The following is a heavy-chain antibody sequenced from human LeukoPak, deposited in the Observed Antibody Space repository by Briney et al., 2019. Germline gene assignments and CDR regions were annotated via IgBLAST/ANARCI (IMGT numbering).Heavy chain of an antibody. Sequence: PGGSLRLSCAASGFTFSSYAMSWVRQAPGKGLEWVSAISGSGGSTYYADSVKGRFTISRDNSKNTLYLRMNSLRAEDTAVYYCARGGIITSYAFEIWGQGAMVTVSS. CDR1: GFTFSSYA. CDR2: ISGSGGST. J-gene: IGHJ3*02. CDR3: ARGGIITSYAFEI. D-gene: IGHD3-10*01. V-gene: IGHV3-23*01.